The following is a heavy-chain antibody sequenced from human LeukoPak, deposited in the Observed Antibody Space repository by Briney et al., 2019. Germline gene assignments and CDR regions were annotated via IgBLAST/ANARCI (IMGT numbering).Heavy chain of an antibody. CDR1: GGSISSSSYY. J-gene: IGHJ4*02. D-gene: IGHD3-10*01. Sequence: ASETLSLTCTVSGGSISSSSYYWGWIRQPPGKGLEWIGRIYYSGSTYYNPSLKSRVTISVDTSKNQFSLKLSSVTAADTAVYYCARRGRHGSGSYRAAFDYWGQGTLVTVSS. CDR3: ARRGRHGSGSYRAAFDY. CDR2: IYYSGST. V-gene: IGHV4-39*01.